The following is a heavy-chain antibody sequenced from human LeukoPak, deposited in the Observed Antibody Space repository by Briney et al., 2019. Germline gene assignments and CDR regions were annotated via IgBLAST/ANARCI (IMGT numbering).Heavy chain of an antibody. Sequence: GGSLRLSCAASGFTFSSYEMNWVRQVPGKGLEWVSYISSSGSTLYYADSVKGRFTISRDNAKNSLYLQMNSLRAEDTAVYYCARVGLALDYWGQGTLVTVSS. CDR3: ARVGLALDY. J-gene: IGHJ4*02. D-gene: IGHD3/OR15-3a*01. CDR1: GFTFSSYE. CDR2: ISSSGSTL. V-gene: IGHV3-48*03.